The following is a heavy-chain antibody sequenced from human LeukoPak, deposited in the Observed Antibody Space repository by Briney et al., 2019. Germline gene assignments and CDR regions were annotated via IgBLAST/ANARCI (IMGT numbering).Heavy chain of an antibody. CDR1: GYTFTGYY. Sequence: GASVKVSCKASGYTFTGYYMHWVRQAPRQGLEWMGWINPNSGGTNYAQKFQGRVTMTRDTSISTAYMELSRLRSDDTAVYYCARRIAARYYYYMDVWGKGTTVTVSS. J-gene: IGHJ6*03. CDR3: ARRIAARYYYYMDV. D-gene: IGHD6-6*01. V-gene: IGHV1-2*02. CDR2: INPNSGGT.